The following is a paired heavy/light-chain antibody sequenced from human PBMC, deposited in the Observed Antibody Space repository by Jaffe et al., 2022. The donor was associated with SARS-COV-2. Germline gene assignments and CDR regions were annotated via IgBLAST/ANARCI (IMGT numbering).Heavy chain of an antibody. Sequence: EAQLLESGGGLEQPGGSLRLSCAASGFTFSGYVMSWVRQAPGMRLEWVSSITDSGGDTYYADSVKGRFTISRDNSKNTLYVQMNRLRAEDTAVYYCAKTRITGAGFPYWYFELWGRGTLVTVSS. V-gene: IGHV3-23*01. D-gene: IGHD3-10*01. CDR3: AKTRITGAGFPYWYFEL. J-gene: IGHJ2*01. CDR2: ITDSGGDT. CDR1: GFTFSGYV.
Light chain of an antibody. CDR1: KSTNPF. J-gene: IGLJ2*01. CDR3: QSAFGGRPV. Sequence: SYELTQPPSVSLSPGQTARFTCSGEKSTNPFVYWYQQKPGQAPVLVIYQDSLRPSGIPERFSGSNSGTTATLTISGVQAEDEADYYCQSAFGGRPVFGGGTKLTVL. V-gene: IGLV3-25*03. CDR2: QDS.